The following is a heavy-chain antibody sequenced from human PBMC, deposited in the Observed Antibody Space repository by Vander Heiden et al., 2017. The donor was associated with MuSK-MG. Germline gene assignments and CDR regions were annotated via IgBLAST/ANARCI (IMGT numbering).Heavy chain of an antibody. CDR2: ISTSVGST. CDR3: AKDVSPTFYFYYGMDV. Sequence: EVQLLESGGGLVQPGGSLRLSCAASGFTFSSYAMTWVRQAPGKGLEWVSTISTSVGSTYYADSVKGRFTISRDNSKNTLYLQMNSLRAEDTAVYYCAKDVSPTFYFYYGMDVWGQGTTVTVSS. J-gene: IGHJ6*02. V-gene: IGHV3-23*01. CDR1: GFTFSSYA.